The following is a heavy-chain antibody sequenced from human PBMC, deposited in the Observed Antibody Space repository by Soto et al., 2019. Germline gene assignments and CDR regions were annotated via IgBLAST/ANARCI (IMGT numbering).Heavy chain of an antibody. CDR1: GFTFSSYA. V-gene: IGHV3-23*01. Sequence: GGSLRLSCAASGFTFSSYAISWVRQAPGKGLEWVSAISGSGGSTYYADSVKGRFTISRDNSKNTLYLQMNSLRAEDTAVYYCAANYIAAAGPYFDYWGQGTLVTVSS. D-gene: IGHD6-13*01. CDR2: ISGSGGST. J-gene: IGHJ4*02. CDR3: AANYIAAAGPYFDY.